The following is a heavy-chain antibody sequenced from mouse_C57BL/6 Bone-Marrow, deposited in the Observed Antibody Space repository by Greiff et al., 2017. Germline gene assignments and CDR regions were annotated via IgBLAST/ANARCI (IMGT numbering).Heavy chain of an antibody. CDR2: INPNNGGT. Sequence: VQLQQSGPELVKPGAPVKISCKASGYTFTDYYMNWVKQSHGKSLEWIGDINPNNGGTSYNQKFKGKATLTVDKSSSTAYMELRSLTSEDSAVYYCARSYYGKTYWGQGTLVTVSA. J-gene: IGHJ3*01. D-gene: IGHD2-10*01. CDR3: ARSYYGKTY. V-gene: IGHV1-26*01. CDR1: GYTFTDYY.